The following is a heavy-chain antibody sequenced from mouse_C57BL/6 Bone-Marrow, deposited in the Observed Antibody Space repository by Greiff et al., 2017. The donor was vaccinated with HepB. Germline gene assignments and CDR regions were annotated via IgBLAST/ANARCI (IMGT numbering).Heavy chain of an antibody. V-gene: IGHV1-54*01. CDR1: GYSFTNYL. CDR2: INPGSGGT. Sequence: QVQLQQSGAELVRPGTSVKVSCKASGYSFTNYLIEWVKQRPGQGLEWIGVINPGSGGTNYNEKFKGKATLTADKSSSTAYMQLSSLTSEDSAVYFCARSTYTPFAYWGQGTLVTVSA. J-gene: IGHJ3*01. D-gene: IGHD2-12*01. CDR3: ARSTYTPFAY.